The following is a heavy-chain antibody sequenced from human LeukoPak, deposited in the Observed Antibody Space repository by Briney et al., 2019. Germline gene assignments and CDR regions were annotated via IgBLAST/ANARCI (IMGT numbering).Heavy chain of an antibody. CDR1: GYTFTSYG. CDR3: ARVQDCGSTSCYAFDY. D-gene: IGHD2-2*01. V-gene: IGHV1-18*01. J-gene: IGHJ4*02. Sequence: ASVKVSCKASGYTFTSYGISWVRQAPGQGLEWMGWISAYNGNTDYAQKLQGRVTMTTDTSTSTAYMELRSLRSDDTAVYYCARVQDCGSTSCYAFDYWGQGTLVTVSS. CDR2: ISAYNGNT.